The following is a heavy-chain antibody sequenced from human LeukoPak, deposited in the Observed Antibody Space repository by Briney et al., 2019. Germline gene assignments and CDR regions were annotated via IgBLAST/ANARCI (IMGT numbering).Heavy chain of an antibody. CDR2: IKSKTDGGTT. CDR3: TTVSDFWSGLYYFDY. Sequence: PGGSLRLSCAASGFTVSSNYMSWVRQAPGKGLEWVGRIKSKTDGGTTDYAAPVKGRFTISRDDSKNTLYLQMNSLKTEDTAVYYCTTVSDFWSGLYYFDYWGQGTLVTVSS. D-gene: IGHD3-3*01. V-gene: IGHV3-15*01. J-gene: IGHJ4*02. CDR1: GFTVSSNY.